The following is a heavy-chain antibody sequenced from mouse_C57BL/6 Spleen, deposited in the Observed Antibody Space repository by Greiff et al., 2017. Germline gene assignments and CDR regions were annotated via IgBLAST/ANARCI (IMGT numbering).Heavy chain of an antibody. CDR2: IYPGDGAT. CDR3: ARGFAY. Sequence: QVQLKESGPELVKPGASVKISCKASGYAFSSSWMNWVKQRPGKGLEWIGRIYPGDGATNYNGKFKGKATLTADKSSSTAYLQLCSLTSEDSAVYFCARGFAYWGQGTLVTVSA. J-gene: IGHJ3*01. V-gene: IGHV1-82*01. CDR1: GYAFSSSW.